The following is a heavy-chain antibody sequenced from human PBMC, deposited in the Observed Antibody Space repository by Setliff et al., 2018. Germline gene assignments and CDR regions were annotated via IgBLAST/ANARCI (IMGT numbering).Heavy chain of an antibody. Sequence: SETLSLTCTVSGGSISPYFWSWIRQPPGQGLEWIGYIYHNGNTNFNPSLKTRVTMSVDTSKTKFALNLRSVTAADTAVYYCVRDRTAYSYGLDVWGQGTTVTVSS. CDR2: IYHNGNT. CDR3: VRDRTAYSYGLDV. CDR1: GGSISPYF. J-gene: IGHJ6*02. V-gene: IGHV4-59*01. D-gene: IGHD5-18*01.